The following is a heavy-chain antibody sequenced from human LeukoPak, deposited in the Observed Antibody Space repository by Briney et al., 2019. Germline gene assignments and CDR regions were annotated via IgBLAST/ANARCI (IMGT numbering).Heavy chain of an antibody. V-gene: IGHV1-2*02. D-gene: IGHD7-27*01. Sequence: ASVKVSCKASGYTFTGYYMHWVRQAPGQGLEWMGWINPNSGGTNYAQKFQGRVTMTRDTSISTAYMELSRLRSDDTAVYYCARVLTAQYLTDYWGQGTLVTVSS. CDR3: ARVLTAQYLTDY. CDR1: GYTFTGYY. CDR2: INPNSGGT. J-gene: IGHJ4*02.